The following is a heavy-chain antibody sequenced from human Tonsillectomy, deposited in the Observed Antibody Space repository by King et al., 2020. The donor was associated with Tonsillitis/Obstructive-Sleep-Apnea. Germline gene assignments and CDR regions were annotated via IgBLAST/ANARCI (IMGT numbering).Heavy chain of an antibody. Sequence: VQLQQWGAGLLKPSETLSLTCAVYGDSFSAYYWSWIRQPPGKGLEWIGEINHGGSTNYDPSLKRRVTISVDTSKNQFSLKLSSVTAADTAVYYCARAGYCGTSSCGNFDYWGQGTLVTVSS. CDR3: ARAGYCGTSSCGNFDY. V-gene: IGHV4-34*01. D-gene: IGHD2-2*01. CDR1: GDSFSAYY. CDR2: INHGGST. J-gene: IGHJ4*02.